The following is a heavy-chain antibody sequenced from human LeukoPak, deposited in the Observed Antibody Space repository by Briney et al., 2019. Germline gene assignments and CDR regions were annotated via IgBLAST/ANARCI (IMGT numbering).Heavy chain of an antibody. CDR1: GFTFSSYS. CDR2: ISSSSSYI. J-gene: IGHJ6*02. D-gene: IGHD2-21*02. V-gene: IGHV3-21*01. Sequence: GGSLRLSCAASGFTFSSYSMNWVRQAPGKGLEWVSSISSSSSYIYYADSVKGRFTISRDNAKNSLYLQMNNLRAEDTAVYYCARDRGDQFVAPMDVWGQGTTVTVSS. CDR3: ARDRGDQFVAPMDV.